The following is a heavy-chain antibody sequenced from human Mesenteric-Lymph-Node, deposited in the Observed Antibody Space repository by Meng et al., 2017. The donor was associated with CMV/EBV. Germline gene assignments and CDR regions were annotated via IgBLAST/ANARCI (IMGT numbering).Heavy chain of an antibody. V-gene: IGHV3-21*01. J-gene: IGHJ5*02. D-gene: IGHD2-2*02. Sequence: GGSLRLSCAASGFTFSSYSMNWVRQAPGKGLEWVSSISSSSSYIYYADSVKGRFTISRDNAKNSLYLQMNSLRAEDTAVYYCARGVDCSSTSCYKKGWFDPWGQGTLVTVSS. CDR1: GFTFSSYS. CDR2: ISSSSSYI. CDR3: ARGVDCSSTSCYKKGWFDP.